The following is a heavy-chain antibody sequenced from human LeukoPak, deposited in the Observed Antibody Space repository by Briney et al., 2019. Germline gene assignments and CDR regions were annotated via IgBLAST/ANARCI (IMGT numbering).Heavy chain of an antibody. J-gene: IGHJ4*02. V-gene: IGHV3-23*01. CDR1: GFTFSSYA. CDR3: AKDSRRYGDSADY. D-gene: IGHD4-17*01. CDR2: ISNSGGST. Sequence: GGSLRLSCPASGFTFSSYAMSWVRQAPGKGLEWVSAISNSGGSTYYADSVKGRLTISRDNSKNTLYLQMNSLRAEDTAVYYCAKDSRRYGDSADYWGQGTLVTVSP.